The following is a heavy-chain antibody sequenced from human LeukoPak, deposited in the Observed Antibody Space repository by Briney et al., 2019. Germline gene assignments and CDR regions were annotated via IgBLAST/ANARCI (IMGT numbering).Heavy chain of an antibody. Sequence: GGSLRLSCAASGFTFSDYYMSWIRQAPGKGLEWLSYISSSGITKHYADSVKGRFTISRDNAKNSLHLQMNSLRAEDTAVYYCARDASPAAYNGNWFDPWGQGTLVTVSS. J-gene: IGHJ5*02. CDR1: GFTFSDYY. CDR3: ARDASPAAYNGNWFDP. D-gene: IGHD3-10*01. CDR2: ISSSGITK. V-gene: IGHV3-11*01.